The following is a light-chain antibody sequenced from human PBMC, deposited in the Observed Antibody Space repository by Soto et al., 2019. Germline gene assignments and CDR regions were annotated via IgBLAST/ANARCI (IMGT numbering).Light chain of an antibody. CDR3: QQYDDYPWT. CDR1: QSISTW. Sequence: DFQMTQSPSSLSASVGYRVTITFRASQSISTWLAWFQQKPGKAPKLLIYRASSLESGAPSRFSGTGSGTEFTLTISSLQPDDFATYYCQQYDDYPWTFGQGTKVDI. J-gene: IGKJ1*01. CDR2: RAS. V-gene: IGKV1-5*03.